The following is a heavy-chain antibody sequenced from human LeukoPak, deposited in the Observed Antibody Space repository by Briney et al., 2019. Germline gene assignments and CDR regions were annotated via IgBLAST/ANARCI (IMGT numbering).Heavy chain of an antibody. Sequence: ASVKVSCKASGYTFTSYGISWVRQAPGQGLEWMGWISAYNGNTNYAQKLQGRVTMTTDTSTSTAYMELRSLRSDDTAVYYCARRVMFTAGVYYFDYWGQGTLVTVSS. V-gene: IGHV1-18*01. J-gene: IGHJ4*02. D-gene: IGHD6-13*01. CDR3: ARRVMFTAGVYYFDY. CDR2: ISAYNGNT. CDR1: GYTFTSYG.